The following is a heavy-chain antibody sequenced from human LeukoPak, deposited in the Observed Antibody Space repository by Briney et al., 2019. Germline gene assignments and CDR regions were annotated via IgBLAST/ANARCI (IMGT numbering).Heavy chain of an antibody. CDR1: GFTFSSYS. CDR3: ARDIAAAAPFDY. CDR2: ISSSSSYI. D-gene: IGHD6-13*01. V-gene: IGHV3-21*01. Sequence: GGSLRLSCAASGFTFSSYSMNWVRQAPGKGLEWVSSISSSSSYIYYEDSVKGGFTISRDNAKNSLYLQMNSLRAEDTAVYYCARDIAAAAPFDYWGQGTLVTVSS. J-gene: IGHJ4*02.